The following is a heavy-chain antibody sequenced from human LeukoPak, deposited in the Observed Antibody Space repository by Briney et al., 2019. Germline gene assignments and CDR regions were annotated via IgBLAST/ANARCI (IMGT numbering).Heavy chain of an antibody. CDR2: ISAYNGNT. CDR3: ARVNLIVVVPAAMHY. Sequence: ASVKVSCKASGYTFTSYGISWVRQAPGQGLEWMGWISAYNGNTNYAQKLQGRVTMTTDTYTSTAYMELRSLRSDDTAVYYCARVNLIVVVPAAMHYWGQGTLVTVSS. J-gene: IGHJ4*02. D-gene: IGHD2-2*01. V-gene: IGHV1-18*01. CDR1: GYTFTSYG.